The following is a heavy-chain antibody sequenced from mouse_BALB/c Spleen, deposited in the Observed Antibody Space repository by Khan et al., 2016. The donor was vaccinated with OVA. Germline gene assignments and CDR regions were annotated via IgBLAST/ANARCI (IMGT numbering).Heavy chain of an antibody. CDR2: MSSGSSTI. Sequence: EVQGVESGGGLVQPGGSRKLSCAASGFTFSSFGMHWVRQAPKKGLEWVAYMSSGSSTIYYVDTVKGRFTISRDNPKNTLFMQMTSLRSEDTAMYYCVRSGGNFHWYFDGWGAGTSVTVSS. CDR1: GFTFSSFG. CDR3: VRSGGNFHWYFDG. V-gene: IGHV5-17*02. J-gene: IGHJ1*01. D-gene: IGHD2-1*01.